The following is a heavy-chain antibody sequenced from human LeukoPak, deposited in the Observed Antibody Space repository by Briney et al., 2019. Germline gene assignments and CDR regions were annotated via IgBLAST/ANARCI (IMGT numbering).Heavy chain of an antibody. D-gene: IGHD3-22*01. V-gene: IGHV3-30*04. Sequence: GRSLRLSCAASGFTFSSYAMHWVRQAPGKGLEWVAVISYDGSNKYYADSVKGRFTISRDNSKNTLYLQMNSLRAEDTAAYYCAVATPYYYDSSGYYPLGYWGQGTLVTVSS. CDR1: GFTFSSYA. CDR3: AVATPYYYDSSGYYPLGY. J-gene: IGHJ4*02. CDR2: ISYDGSNK.